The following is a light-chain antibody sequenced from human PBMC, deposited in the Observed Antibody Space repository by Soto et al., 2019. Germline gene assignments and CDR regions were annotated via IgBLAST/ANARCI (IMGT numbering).Light chain of an antibody. CDR1: QNINNY. V-gene: IGKV1-33*01. J-gene: IGKJ5*01. CDR3: QQYEHLPT. CDR2: DAS. Sequence: IQIAQSPSSLSASVGDRVTSTCQAKQNINNYLNWYQQKPGRAPKLLIYDASNLEAGVPTRFRGSGSGTDFTFTISRLQPEDIATYYCQQYEHLPTFGQGTRLEIK.